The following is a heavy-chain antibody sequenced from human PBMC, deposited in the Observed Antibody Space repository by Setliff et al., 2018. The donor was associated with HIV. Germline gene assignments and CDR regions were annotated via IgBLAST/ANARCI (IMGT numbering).Heavy chain of an antibody. CDR3: ARALGSGSSDY. V-gene: IGHV3-11*04. CDR1: GFMFRNYY. CDR2: INSGSNTI. J-gene: IGHJ4*02. D-gene: IGHD3-10*01. Sequence: GGSLRLSCAASGFMFRNYYMAWIRQAPGKGLEWISYINSGSNTISYADSVRGRFSISRDNAKNSLYLQMNSLRAEDTAVYYCARALGSGSSDYWGQGTLVTVSS.